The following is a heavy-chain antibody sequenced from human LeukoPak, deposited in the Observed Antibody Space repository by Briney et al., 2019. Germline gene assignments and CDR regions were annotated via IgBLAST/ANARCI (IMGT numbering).Heavy chain of an antibody. CDR3: ARPKRGGNDAFDI. J-gene: IGHJ3*02. CDR2: IYYSGST. Sequence: PSETLSLTCTVSGGSISSGDYYWSWIRQPPGKGLEWIGYIYYSGSTYYNPSLKSRVTISVDTSKNQFSLKLSSVTAADTAVYYCARPKRGGNDAFDIWGQGTMVTVSS. V-gene: IGHV4-30-4*01. D-gene: IGHD4-23*01. CDR1: GGSISSGDYY.